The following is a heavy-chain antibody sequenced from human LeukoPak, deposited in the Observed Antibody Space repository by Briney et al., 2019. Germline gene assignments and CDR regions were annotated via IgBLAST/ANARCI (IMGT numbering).Heavy chain of an antibody. CDR2: INHSGST. CDR3: ATRSSTVNSGLTFQH. Sequence: SETLSLTCAVYGGSFSGYYWSWIRQPPGKGLEWIGEINHSGSTNYNPSLKSRVTISVDTSKNQFSLKLSSVTAADTAVYYCATRSSTVNSGLTFQHWGQGTLVTVSS. CDR1: GGSFSGYY. J-gene: IGHJ1*01. V-gene: IGHV4-34*01. D-gene: IGHD4-17*01.